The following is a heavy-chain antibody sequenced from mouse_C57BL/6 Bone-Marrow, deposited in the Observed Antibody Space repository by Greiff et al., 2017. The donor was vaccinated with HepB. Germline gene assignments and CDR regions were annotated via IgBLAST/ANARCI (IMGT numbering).Heavy chain of an antibody. Sequence: ESGPGLVKPSQSLSLTCSVTGYSITSGYYWNWIRQFPGNKLEWMGYISYDGSNNYNPSLKNRISITRDTSKNQFFLKLNSVTTEDTATYYGARAATVVDYWGQGTTLTVSS. CDR3: ARAATVVDY. D-gene: IGHD1-1*01. CDR2: ISYDGSN. V-gene: IGHV3-6*01. J-gene: IGHJ2*01. CDR1: GYSITSGYY.